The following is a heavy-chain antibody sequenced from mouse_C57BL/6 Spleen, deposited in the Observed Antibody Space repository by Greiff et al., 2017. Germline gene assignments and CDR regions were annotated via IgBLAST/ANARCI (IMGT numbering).Heavy chain of an antibody. CDR2: ISYDGSN. J-gene: IGHJ2*01. Sequence: EVQLQESGPGLVKPSQSLSLTCSVTGYSITSGYYWNWIRQFPGNKLEWMGYISYDGSNNYNPSLKNRISITRDTSKNQFFLKLNSVTTEDTATYYCARDGYCGSSYGYFDYWGQGTTLTVSS. CDR1: GYSITSGYY. V-gene: IGHV3-6*01. CDR3: ARDGYCGSSYGYFDY. D-gene: IGHD1-1*01.